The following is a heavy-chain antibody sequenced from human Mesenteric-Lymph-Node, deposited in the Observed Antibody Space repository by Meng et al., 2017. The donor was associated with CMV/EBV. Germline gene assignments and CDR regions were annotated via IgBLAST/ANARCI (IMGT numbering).Heavy chain of an antibody. J-gene: IGHJ4*02. CDR2: IYYSGST. D-gene: IGHD5-12*01. CDR3: AGRELVTTIAFNY. Sequence: AAAGGSSRRSSWGSWVRQSPGVGLEWIGQIYYSGSTNYNPYLESRVSMSMDKSKNQFSLTLTYVTAADAALYYCAGRELVTTIAFNYWGQGTLVTVSS. V-gene: IGHV4-4*02. CDR1: GGSSRRSSW.